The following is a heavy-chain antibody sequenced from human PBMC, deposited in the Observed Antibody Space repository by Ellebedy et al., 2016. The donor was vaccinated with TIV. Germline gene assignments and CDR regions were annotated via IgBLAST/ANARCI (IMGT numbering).Heavy chain of an antibody. J-gene: IGHJ6*02. CDR1: GYTFTAFY. CDR3: ARVRRGSSGMDV. Sequence: ASVKVSCKPSGYTFTAFYLHWVRQAPGQGLEWMGWINPDSGSTNFAHRFQGRVTMTRDTSVNTAYMEPSRLESGDTAVYYCARVRRGSSGMDVWGQGTTVTVS. D-gene: IGHD6-13*01. CDR2: INPDSGST. V-gene: IGHV1-2*02.